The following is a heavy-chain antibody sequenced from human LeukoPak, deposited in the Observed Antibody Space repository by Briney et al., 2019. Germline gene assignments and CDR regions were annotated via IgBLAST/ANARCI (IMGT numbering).Heavy chain of an antibody. CDR3: AKDSEVDILTGYSAFDI. D-gene: IGHD3-9*01. J-gene: IGHJ3*02. V-gene: IGHV3-7*01. CDR1: GFTFSSYW. CDR2: IKQDGSNK. Sequence: GGSLRLSCAASGFTFSSYWMSWVRQAPGKGLEWVANIKQDGSNKYYADSVKGRFTISRDNSKSTLYLQMNSLRAEDTAVYYCAKDSEVDILTGYSAFDIWGQGTMVTVSS.